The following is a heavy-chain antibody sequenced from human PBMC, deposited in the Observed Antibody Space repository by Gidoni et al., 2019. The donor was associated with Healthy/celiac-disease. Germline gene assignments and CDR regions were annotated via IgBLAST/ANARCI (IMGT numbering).Heavy chain of an antibody. V-gene: IGHV3-23*01. D-gene: IGHD2-2*01. J-gene: IGHJ4*02. Sequence: EVQLLESGGGLLQPGGSLSLSCTASGFTFRSYAMRWVRQAPGKGLEWVSAISGSGGSTYYADSVKGRFTISRDNSKYTLYLQMNSLRAEDTAVYYCAKDIPLGYCSSTSCYPLDYWGQGTLVTVSS. CDR2: ISGSGGST. CDR3: AKDIPLGYCSSTSCYPLDY. CDR1: GFTFRSYA.